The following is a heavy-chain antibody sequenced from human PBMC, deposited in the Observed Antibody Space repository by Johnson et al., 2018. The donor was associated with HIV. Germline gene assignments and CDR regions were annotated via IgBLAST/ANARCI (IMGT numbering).Heavy chain of an antibody. J-gene: IGHJ3*02. D-gene: IGHD3-22*01. V-gene: IGHV3-23*04. Sequence: VQLVESGGGLIQPGGSLRLSCAASGFTFRNYALTWVRQAPGKGLDWVSSISGSGGSTHYADSVKGRFTISRDNSKSTLYLQMNSLRAEDTAVYYSTKERTYYDSRAEDAFDICGQGTMVTVAS. CDR3: TKERTYYDSRAEDAFDI. CDR2: ISGSGGST. CDR1: GFTFRNYA.